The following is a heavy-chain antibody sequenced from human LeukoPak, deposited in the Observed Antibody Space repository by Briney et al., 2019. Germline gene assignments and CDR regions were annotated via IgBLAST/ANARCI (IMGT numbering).Heavy chain of an antibody. V-gene: IGHV3-23*01. CDR1: GFTFSNDA. Sequence: GGSLRLSCAASGFTFSNDAMNWVRQAPGKGLEWVSAISVSAGSTYYADSVKGRFTISRDNSKNTLYLQMNSLRAEDTAVYYCATGSVRYSASWYSQEGDYWGQGTLVTVSS. CDR2: ISVSAGST. J-gene: IGHJ4*02. CDR3: ATGSVRYSASWYSQEGDY. D-gene: IGHD6-13*01.